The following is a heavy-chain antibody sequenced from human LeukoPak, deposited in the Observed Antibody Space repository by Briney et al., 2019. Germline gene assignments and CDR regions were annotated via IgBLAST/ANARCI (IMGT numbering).Heavy chain of an antibody. J-gene: IGHJ4*02. CDR1: GFTFSGSA. CDR2: IRSKANSYAT. V-gene: IGHV3-73*01. Sequence: PGGSLRLSCAASGFTFSGSAMHWVRQASGKGLEWVGRIRSKANSYATAYAASVKGRFTISRDDSKNTAYLQMNSLKTEDTAVYYCTRHGEGVGATTDLDYWGQGTLVTVSS. CDR3: TRHGEGVGATTDLDY. D-gene: IGHD1-26*01.